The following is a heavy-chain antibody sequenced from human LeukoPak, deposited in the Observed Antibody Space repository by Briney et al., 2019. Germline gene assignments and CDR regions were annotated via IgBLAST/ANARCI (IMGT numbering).Heavy chain of an antibody. CDR1: GGSFSSYY. CDR3: AGHRSRWLQSSFVY. D-gene: IGHD5-24*01. Sequence: SETLSLTCTVSGGSFSSYYWSWIRQPPGKGLEWIGYIYYSGSTNYNPSLKSRVTISVDTSKNQFSLKLSSVTAADTAVYYCAGHRSRWLQSSFVYWGQGTLVTVSS. CDR2: IYYSGST. V-gene: IGHV4-59*08. J-gene: IGHJ4*02.